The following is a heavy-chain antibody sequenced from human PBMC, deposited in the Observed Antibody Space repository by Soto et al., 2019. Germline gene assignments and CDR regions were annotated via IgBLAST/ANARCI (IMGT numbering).Heavy chain of an antibody. D-gene: IGHD2-2*01. CDR2: INPDTGST. CDR3: ARQYCSGTSCYWYFDF. CDR1: GYQFTGSY. V-gene: IGHV1-2*02. J-gene: IGHJ4*02. Sequence: QVRLVQSGADVQRPGASMNISCQASGYQFTGSYLHWVRRAPGHGLPWLGMINPDTGSTTYAETFQERVTLTTDKSAGTVFLGLGRLTSDDTATYYCARQYCSGTSCYWYFDFWGQGTLVSVSS.